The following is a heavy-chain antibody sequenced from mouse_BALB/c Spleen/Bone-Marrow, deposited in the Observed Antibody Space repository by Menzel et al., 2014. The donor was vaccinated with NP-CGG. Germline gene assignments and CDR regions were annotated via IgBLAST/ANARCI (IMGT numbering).Heavy chain of an antibody. CDR1: GFTFSYYG. J-gene: IGHJ2*01. D-gene: IGHD3-1*01. Sequence: VQLKDSGGGLVKPGGSLKLSCAASGFTFSYYGMSWVRQSPEKRLEWVAEISSGGSYTYYPDTVTGRFTTSRDNAKNTLYLEMSSLRSEDTAMYYCARDSSGYFDYWGQGTTLTVSS. V-gene: IGHV5-9-4*01. CDR3: ARDSSGYFDY. CDR2: ISSGGSYT.